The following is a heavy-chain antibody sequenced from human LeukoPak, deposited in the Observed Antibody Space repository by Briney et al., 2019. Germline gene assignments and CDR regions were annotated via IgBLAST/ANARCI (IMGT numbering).Heavy chain of an antibody. CDR1: GLNFADYA. CDR2: ISADGGTT. Sequence: GGSLRLSCVVSGLNFADYAMHWVRQPPGKGLEWVSLISADGGTTFSADSVKGRFTIARDNSKNSLYLQINSLRSEDTAMYFCAKESGKFDYWGQGTLVAVST. CDR3: AKESGKFDY. J-gene: IGHJ4*02. V-gene: IGHV3-43*02.